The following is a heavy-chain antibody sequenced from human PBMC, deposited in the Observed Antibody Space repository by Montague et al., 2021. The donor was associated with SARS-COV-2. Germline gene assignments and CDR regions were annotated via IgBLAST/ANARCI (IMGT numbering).Heavy chain of an antibody. CDR1: GFTFSSHP. J-gene: IGHJ4*02. D-gene: IGHD3-22*01. CDR2: ISFDGSSK. V-gene: IGHV3-30*04. Sequence: SLRLSCAASGFTFSSHPMHWVRQAPGNGLEWVAVISFDGSSKYYVDSMKGRLTISRDDSKNTLFLQMNSLRVEDTAVYYCARGRQWLVLGQVDYWGQGTLGTVSS. CDR3: ARGRQWLVLGQVDY.